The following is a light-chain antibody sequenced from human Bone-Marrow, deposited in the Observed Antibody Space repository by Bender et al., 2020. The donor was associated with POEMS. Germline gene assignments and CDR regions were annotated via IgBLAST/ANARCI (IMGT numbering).Light chain of an antibody. V-gene: IGLV3-19*01. J-gene: IGLJ1*01. CDR2: GTN. CDR1: SLRSYY. CDR3: NSRDSSGNHYV. Sequence: SSELTQDPAVSVALGQTVRITCQGDSLRSYYANWYQQKPGQAPVLVIYGTNNRPSGIPDRFSGSSSGNTASLTITGTQAEDEADYYCNSRDSSGNHYVFGTGTKVTVL.